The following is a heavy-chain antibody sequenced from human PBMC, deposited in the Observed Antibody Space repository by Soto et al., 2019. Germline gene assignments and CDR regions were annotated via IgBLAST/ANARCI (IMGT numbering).Heavy chain of an antibody. J-gene: IGHJ6*02. CDR1: GFTFSSYG. V-gene: IGHV3-33*01. D-gene: IGHD3-10*01. Sequence: QVQLVESGGGVVQPGRSLRLSCAASGFTFSSYGMHWVRQAPGKGLEWVAVIWYDGSNKYYADSVKGRFTISRDNSKNXXYLQMNSLRAEDTAVYYCARDGWCHMVRGVRGMDVWGPGTTVTVSS. CDR2: IWYDGSNK. CDR3: ARDGWCHMVRGVRGMDV.